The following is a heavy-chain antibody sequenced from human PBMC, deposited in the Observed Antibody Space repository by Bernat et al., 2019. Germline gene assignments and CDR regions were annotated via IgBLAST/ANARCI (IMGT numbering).Heavy chain of an antibody. CDR1: GFTFSSYS. V-gene: IGHV3-21*01. J-gene: IGHJ4*02. CDR2: ISSSSYI. CDR3: ARGFTYGSKQH. Sequence: EVQLVESGGGLVKPGGSLRLSCAASGFTFSSYSMNWVRQAPGKGLEWVSSISSSSYIYYADSVKGRFTISRDNAKNSLYLQMNSLRAEDTAVYYCARGFTYGSKQHWGQGTLVTVSS. D-gene: IGHD4-17*01.